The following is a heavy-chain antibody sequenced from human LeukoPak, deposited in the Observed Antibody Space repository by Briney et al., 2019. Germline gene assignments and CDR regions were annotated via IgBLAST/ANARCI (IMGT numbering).Heavy chain of an antibody. CDR2: ISAYNGNT. Sequence: ASVKVSCKASGGTFSSYAISWVRQAPGQGLEWMGWISAYNGNTNYAQKLQGRVTMTTDTSTSTAYMELRSLRSDDTAVYYCARDPRLDYGDYGDAFDIWGQGTMVTVSS. J-gene: IGHJ3*02. CDR3: ARDPRLDYGDYGDAFDI. V-gene: IGHV1-18*01. CDR1: GGTFSSYA. D-gene: IGHD4-17*01.